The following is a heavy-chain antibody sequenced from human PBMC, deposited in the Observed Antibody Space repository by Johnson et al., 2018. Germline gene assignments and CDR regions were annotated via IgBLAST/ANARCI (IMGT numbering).Heavy chain of an antibody. J-gene: IGHJ6*03. CDR3: AKDRGGSGTYYPHIYYYYMDV. D-gene: IGHD3-10*01. V-gene: IGHV3-43*01. CDR1: GFTFDDYT. CDR2: ISWDGGSR. Sequence: VQLVQSGGVVVQHGGSXRLSCAVSGFTFDDYTFHWVRQDPGKGLAWVSLISWDGGSRYYARSVKGRCTISRDNRKNSLYLQMNRLRNEDTALYYFAKDRGGSGTYYPHIYYYYMDVWGKGTTVTVSS.